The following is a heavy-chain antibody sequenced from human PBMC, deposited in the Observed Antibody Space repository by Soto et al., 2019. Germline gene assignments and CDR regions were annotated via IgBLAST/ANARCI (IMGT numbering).Heavy chain of an antibody. V-gene: IGHV4-31*03. D-gene: IGHD4-4*01. CDR3: ARVCTVTTRYYFDY. CDR2: IYYSGST. Sequence: SETLSLTCTVSGGSISSGGYYWSWIRQHPGKGLEWIGYIYYSGSTYYNPSLKSRVTISVDTSKNQFSLKLSSVTAADTAVYYCARVCTVTTRYYFDYWGQGTLVTVS. J-gene: IGHJ4*02. CDR1: GGSISSGGYY.